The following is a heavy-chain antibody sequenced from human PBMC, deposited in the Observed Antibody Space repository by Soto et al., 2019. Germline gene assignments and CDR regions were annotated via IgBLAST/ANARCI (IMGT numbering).Heavy chain of an antibody. CDR1: GGSSSSGAYY. V-gene: IGHV4-30-4*01. CDR2: IYYSGSN. CDR3: AREVASSSSRGTPWFDP. Sequence: QVQLQESGPGLVKPSQTLSLTCTVSGGSSSSGAYYWSWIRQPPWKCLEWVGYIYYSGSNYYNPSLKSRVTISVDTSKNQFSLKLSSVTAAETAVYYCAREVASSSSRGTPWFDPWGQGPLVTVSS. D-gene: IGHD6-6*01. J-gene: IGHJ5*02.